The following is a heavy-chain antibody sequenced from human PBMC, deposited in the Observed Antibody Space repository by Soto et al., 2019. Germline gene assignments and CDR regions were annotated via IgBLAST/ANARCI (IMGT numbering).Heavy chain of an antibody. Sequence: QVHLMQSGAEVKKPGASVRVSCEASGFTFTSFYMHWVRQAPGQGLEWVGIIDPSGGTITYAQKFQGRLTLARDTPTRTVYMELRSLKSDDTAVYYCARGLGFYDTRALGFWGQGTLLTVSS. CDR1: GFTFTSFY. D-gene: IGHD3-22*01. CDR2: IDPSGGTI. V-gene: IGHV1-46*01. CDR3: ARGLGFYDTRALGF. J-gene: IGHJ4*02.